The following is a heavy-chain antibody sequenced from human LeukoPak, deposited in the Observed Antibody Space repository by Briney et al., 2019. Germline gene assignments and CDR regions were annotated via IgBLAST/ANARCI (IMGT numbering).Heavy chain of an antibody. CDR1: GFTFSSYA. J-gene: IGHJ5*02. V-gene: IGHV3-74*01. CDR2: INSDGSST. Sequence: PGGSLRLSCAASGFTFSSYAMHWVRQAPGKGLVWVSRINSDGSSTSYADSVKGRFTISRDNAKNTLYLQMNSLRAEDTAVYYCARAYYDILTGLTGFDPWGQGTLVTVSS. D-gene: IGHD3-9*01. CDR3: ARAYYDILTGLTGFDP.